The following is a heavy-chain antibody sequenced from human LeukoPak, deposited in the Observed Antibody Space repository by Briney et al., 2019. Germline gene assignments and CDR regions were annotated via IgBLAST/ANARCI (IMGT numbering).Heavy chain of an antibody. Sequence: PSETLSLTCAVYGGSFSGYYWSWIRQPPGKGLEWIGEINHSGSTNYNPSLKSRVTISVDTSKNQFSLKLSSVTAADTAVYYCARRTVSSGWDDYFDYWGQGTLVTVSS. CDR1: GGSFSGYY. CDR3: ARRTVSSGWDDYFDY. D-gene: IGHD6-19*01. J-gene: IGHJ4*02. CDR2: INHSGST. V-gene: IGHV4-34*01.